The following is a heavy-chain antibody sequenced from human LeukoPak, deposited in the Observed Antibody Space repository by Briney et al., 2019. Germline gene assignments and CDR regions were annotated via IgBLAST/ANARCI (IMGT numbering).Heavy chain of an antibody. CDR1: GYTFTSYA. J-gene: IGHJ4*02. CDR2: INAGNGNT. Sequence: EASVKVSCEASGYTFTSYAMHWVRQAPGQRLEWLGWINAGNGNTKYSQKFQGRVTITRDTSASTAYMELSSLRSEDTAVYYCARVCTNGVCYGFFDYWGQGTLVTVSS. V-gene: IGHV1-3*01. CDR3: ARVCTNGVCYGFFDY. D-gene: IGHD2-8*01.